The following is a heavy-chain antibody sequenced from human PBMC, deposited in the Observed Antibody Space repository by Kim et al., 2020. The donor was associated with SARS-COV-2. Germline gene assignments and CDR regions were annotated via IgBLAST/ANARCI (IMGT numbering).Heavy chain of an antibody. Sequence: TASYAQKFQGRVTMTRDTSTSTAYMELSSLTSEDTAVYYCARRLNGGNDFRGQGTLVTVSS. V-gene: IGHV1-46*01. CDR2: TA. CDR3: ARRLNGGNDF. J-gene: IGHJ4*02. D-gene: IGHD2-15*01.